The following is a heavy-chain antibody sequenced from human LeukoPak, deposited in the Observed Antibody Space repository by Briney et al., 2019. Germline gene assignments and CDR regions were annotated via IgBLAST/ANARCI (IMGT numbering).Heavy chain of an antibody. Sequence: PRASVKVSCKASGGTFSSYAISWVRQAPGQGLERMGGIIPIFGSANYAQKFQGRVTITADESTSTAYMELSSLRSEDTAVYYCAKDLVEDGDYVSPWGQGTLVTVSS. CDR2: IIPIFGSA. CDR1: GGTFSSYA. CDR3: AKDLVEDGDYVSP. V-gene: IGHV1-69*13. D-gene: IGHD4-17*01. J-gene: IGHJ5*02.